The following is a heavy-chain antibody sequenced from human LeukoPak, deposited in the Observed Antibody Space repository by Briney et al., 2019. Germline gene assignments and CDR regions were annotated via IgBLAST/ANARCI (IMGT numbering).Heavy chain of an antibody. CDR1: GGSISSSSYY. D-gene: IGHD5-18*01. Sequence: SETLPLTCTVSGGSISSSSYYWGWIRQPPGKGLEWIGSIHYSGSTNYNPSLKSRVTISVDTSKNQFSPKLSSVTAADTAVYYCARDLGKRGYMAPSRQEDYWGQGTLVTVSS. V-gene: IGHV4-39*07. J-gene: IGHJ4*02. CDR3: ARDLGKRGYMAPSRQEDY. CDR2: IHYSGST.